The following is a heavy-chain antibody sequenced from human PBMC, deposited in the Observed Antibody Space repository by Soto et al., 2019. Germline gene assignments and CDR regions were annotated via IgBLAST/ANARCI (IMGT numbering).Heavy chain of an antibody. V-gene: IGHV3-53*04. CDR1: GFTVSSNY. CDR2: IYSGGST. D-gene: IGHD3-10*01. CDR3: ASSYYGSGSYRHYYYYYMDV. Sequence: GGSLRLSCAASGFTVSSNYMSWVRQAPGKGLEWVSVIYSGGSTYYADSVKGRFTISRHNSKNTLYLQMNSLRAEDTAVYYCASSYYGSGSYRHYYYYYMDVRGKGTTVTVSS. J-gene: IGHJ6*03.